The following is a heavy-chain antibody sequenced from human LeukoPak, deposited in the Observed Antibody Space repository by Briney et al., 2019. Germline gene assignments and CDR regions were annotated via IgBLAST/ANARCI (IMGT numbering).Heavy chain of an antibody. J-gene: IGHJ4*02. CDR1: GFTFDDYA. V-gene: IGHV3-9*01. D-gene: IGHD3-10*01. CDR2: ISWNSGSI. CDR3: AKGYGSGSYSYFDY. Sequence: GRSLRLSCAASGFTFDDYAMHWVRRAPGKGLEWVSGISWNSGSIGYADSVKGRFTISRDNAKNSLYLQMNSLRAEDTALYYCAKGYGSGSYSYFDYWGQGTLVTVSS.